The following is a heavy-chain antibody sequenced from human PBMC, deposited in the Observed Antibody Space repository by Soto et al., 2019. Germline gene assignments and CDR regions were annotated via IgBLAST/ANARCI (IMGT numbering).Heavy chain of an antibody. CDR3: CADGANNRSFDY. CDR2: IKSKLRDGET. Sequence: WGSLRLSCAASGCRFSVAWMTWVRQVPGRRLEWVGRIKSKLRDGETDYSAAVKGRFTISRDDSKSTLYLQMHSLTAEDTAVYYCCADGANNRSFDYWRQGALVTVSS. CDR1: GCRFSVAW. V-gene: IGHV3-15*01. J-gene: IGHJ4*02. D-gene: IGHD1-20*01.